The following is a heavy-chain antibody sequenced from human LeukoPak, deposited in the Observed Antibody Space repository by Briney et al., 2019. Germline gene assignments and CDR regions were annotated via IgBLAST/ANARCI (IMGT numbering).Heavy chain of an antibody. CDR2: IYPRDGST. V-gene: IGHV1-46*01. CDR1: GYTFTSNY. Sequence: GASVKVSCKASGYTFTSNYIHWVRQAPGQGLEWMGMIYPRDGSTSYAQKFQGRVTVTRDTSTSTAYMELRSLRSDDTAVYYCARDPVSYYYDSSGYDFDYWGQGTLVTVSS. CDR3: ARDPVSYYYDSSGYDFDY. D-gene: IGHD3-22*01. J-gene: IGHJ4*02.